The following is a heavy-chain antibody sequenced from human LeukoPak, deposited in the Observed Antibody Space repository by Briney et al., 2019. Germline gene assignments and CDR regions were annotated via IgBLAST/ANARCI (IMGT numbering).Heavy chain of an antibody. D-gene: IGHD4-17*01. J-gene: IGHJ4*02. CDR1: VYTFSRYW. CDR3: ARGMTTATTNFVNY. Sequence: GGSLRLSCAVSVYTFSRYWMSCVRQARGEGVEWVVHIKQDGREKYYADSVRGRFTLSRDNAKNSLYLQMNSLRAEDTAVDHGARGMTTATTNFVNYWGEGTLVTVSS. V-gene: IGHV3-7*01. CDR2: IKQDGREK.